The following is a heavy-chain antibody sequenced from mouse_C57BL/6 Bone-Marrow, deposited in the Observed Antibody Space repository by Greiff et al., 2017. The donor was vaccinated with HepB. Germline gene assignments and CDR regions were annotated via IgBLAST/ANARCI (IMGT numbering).Heavy chain of an antibody. CDR1: GFTFSSYA. J-gene: IGHJ4*01. V-gene: IGHV5-4*01. CDR3: ARGPSAITTNYAMDY. CDR2: ISDGGSYT. D-gene: IGHD1-1*01. Sequence: EVQVVESGGGLVKPGGSLKLSCAASGFTFSSYAMSWVRQTPEKRLEWVATISDGGSYTYYPDNVKGRFTISRDNAKNNLYLQMSHLKSEDTAMYYCARGPSAITTNYAMDYWGQGTSVTVSS.